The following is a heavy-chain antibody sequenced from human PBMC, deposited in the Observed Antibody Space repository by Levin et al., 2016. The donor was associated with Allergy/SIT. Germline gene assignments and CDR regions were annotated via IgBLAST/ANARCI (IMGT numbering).Heavy chain of an antibody. V-gene: IGHV5-51*01. Sequence: GESLKISCKGSGYSFTSYWIGWVRQMPGKGLEWMGIIYPGDSDTRYSPSFQGQVTISADKSISTVYLQWSSLKASDTAIYYCAKRTHQLDDPSQWFDPWGQGTLVTVSS. D-gene: IGHD1-1*01. CDR1: GYSFTSYW. CDR2: IYPGDSDT. CDR3: AKRTHQLDDPSQWFDP. J-gene: IGHJ5*02.